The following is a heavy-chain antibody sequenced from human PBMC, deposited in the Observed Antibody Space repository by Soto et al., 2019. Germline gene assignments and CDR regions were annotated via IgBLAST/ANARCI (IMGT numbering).Heavy chain of an antibody. CDR2: ISGSGGST. CDR1: GFTFTTYA. CDR3: AKDVSGGVAGTLDY. J-gene: IGHJ4*02. D-gene: IGHD6-19*01. Sequence: GGSLRLSCAASGFTFTTYAMNWVRQAPGKGLEWVSAISGSGGSTYYADSVKGRFTISRDNSKNTLYLQMNSLRAEDTAVYYCAKDVSGGVAGTLDYWGQGTLGTVSS. V-gene: IGHV3-23*01.